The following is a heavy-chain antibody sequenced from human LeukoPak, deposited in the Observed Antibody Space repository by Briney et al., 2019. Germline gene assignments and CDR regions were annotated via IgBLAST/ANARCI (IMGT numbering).Heavy chain of an antibody. CDR2: INHSGST. Sequence: SETLSLTCAVYGGSFSGYYWSWIRQPPGKWLEWIGEINHSGSTNYNPSLKSRVTISVDTSKNQFSLKLSSVTAADTAVYYCAKSRRDYYYSYYMDVWGKGTTVTVSS. CDR1: GGSFSGYY. V-gene: IGHV4-34*01. CDR3: AKSRRDYYYSYYMDV. J-gene: IGHJ6*03.